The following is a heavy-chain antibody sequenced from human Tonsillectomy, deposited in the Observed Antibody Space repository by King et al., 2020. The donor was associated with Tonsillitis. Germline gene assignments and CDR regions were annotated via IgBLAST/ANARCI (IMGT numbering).Heavy chain of an antibody. CDR3: ARDLKYYYDRSGYFFDY. J-gene: IGHJ4*02. D-gene: IGHD3-22*01. CDR2: ISAYNGHT. V-gene: IGHV1-18*04. CDR1: GYTFTSYG. Sequence: GQLVQSGAEVKKPGASVKVSCKASGYTFTSYGISWVRQAPGQGLEWMGWISAYNGHTNYAQKLQGRVTMTTDTSTNTAYMELRSLRSDDTAVYYCARDLKYYYDRSGYFFDYWGQGTLVTVSS.